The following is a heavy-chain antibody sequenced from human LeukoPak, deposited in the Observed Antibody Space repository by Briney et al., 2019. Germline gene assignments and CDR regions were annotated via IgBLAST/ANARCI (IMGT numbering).Heavy chain of an antibody. V-gene: IGHV4-39*07. J-gene: IGHJ4*02. D-gene: IGHD6-19*01. CDR1: GGSISSSSYY. Sequence: SETLSLTCTVSGGSISSSSYYWGWIRQPPGKGLEWIGSIYYSGSTYYNPSLKSRVTISVDTSKNQFSLKLSSVTAADRAVYYCARDGYSSGWYDDYWGQGTLVTVSS. CDR2: IYYSGST. CDR3: ARDGYSSGWYDDY.